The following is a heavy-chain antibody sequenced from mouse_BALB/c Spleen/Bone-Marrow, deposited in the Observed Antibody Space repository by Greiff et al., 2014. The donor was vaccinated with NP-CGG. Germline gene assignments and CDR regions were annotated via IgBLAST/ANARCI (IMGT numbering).Heavy chain of an antibody. CDR1: GFSLTSYG. V-gene: IGHV2-9*02. D-gene: IGHD1-1*01. J-gene: IGHJ4*01. CDR2: IWAGGST. CDR3: ARGSYYEGAMDY. Sequence: QVQLQQSGPGLVAPSQSLSITCTVSGFSLTSYGVHWVRQPPGKVLEWLGVIWAGGSTNYNSALMSRLSTSKDNSKSQVFLKMNSLQTDDTAMYFCARGSYYEGAMDYWGQGTSVTVSS.